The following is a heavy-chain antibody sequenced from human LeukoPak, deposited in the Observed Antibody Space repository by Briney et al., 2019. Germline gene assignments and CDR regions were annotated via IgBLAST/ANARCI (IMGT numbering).Heavy chain of an antibody. CDR3: ARVRLRTIVTREFDY. J-gene: IGHJ4*02. CDR1: GGSISSSSYY. CDR2: IYYSGST. D-gene: IGHD4-11*01. V-gene: IGHV4-39*01. Sequence: SETLSLTCAVSGGSISSSSYYWGWIRRPPGKGLEGIGNIYYSGSTYYNPSVKGRVTISVDTSKNQFSLKLSSVTAADTAVYYCARVRLRTIVTREFDYWGQGTLVTVSS.